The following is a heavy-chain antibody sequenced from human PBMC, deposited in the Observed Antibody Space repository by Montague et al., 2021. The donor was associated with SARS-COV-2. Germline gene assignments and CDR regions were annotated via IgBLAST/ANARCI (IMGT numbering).Heavy chain of an antibody. J-gene: IGHJ4*03. V-gene: IGHV3-30*04. CDR3: AGAGVQDNGWYLSYFDH. CDR2: ISSDGSNK. D-gene: IGHD6-19*01. CDR1: GFTFTSFS. Sequence: SLRLSCAASGFTFTSFSIYWVRQAPGKGLEWVAVISSDGSNKYFPDSVRGRITISRDRSLNTVSLQMNTLRPEDTAVYYCAGAGVQDNGWYLSYFDHWGQGTLVTVSS.